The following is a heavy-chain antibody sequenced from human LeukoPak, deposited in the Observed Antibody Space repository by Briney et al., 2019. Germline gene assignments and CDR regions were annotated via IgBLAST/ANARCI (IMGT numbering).Heavy chain of an antibody. CDR1: GFTFSSYE. Sequence: GGSLRLSCAASGFTFSSYEMNWVRQAPGKGLEWVSYISSSGSTIYYADSVKGRFTISRDNAKNSLYLQMNSLGAEDTAVYYCARDRRHSRSGYYFTSLYYYYYGMDVWGQGTTVTVS. CDR2: ISSSGSTI. V-gene: IGHV3-48*03. CDR3: ARDRRHSRSGYYFTSLYYYYYGMDV. J-gene: IGHJ6*02. D-gene: IGHD3-3*01.